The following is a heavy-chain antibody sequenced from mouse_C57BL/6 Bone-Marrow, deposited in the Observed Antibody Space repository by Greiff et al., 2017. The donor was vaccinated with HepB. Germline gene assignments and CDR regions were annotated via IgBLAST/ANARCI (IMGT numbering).Heavy chain of an antibody. V-gene: IGHV5-4*03. D-gene: IGHD1-1*01. Sequence: EVKVVESGGGLVKPGGSLKLSCAASGFTFSSYAMSWVRQTPEKRLEWVATISDGGSYTYYPDNVKGRFTISRDNAKNNLYLQMSHLKSEDTAMYYCARMVVALYAMDYWGQGTSVTVSS. CDR1: GFTFSSYA. CDR3: ARMVVALYAMDY. J-gene: IGHJ4*01. CDR2: ISDGGSYT.